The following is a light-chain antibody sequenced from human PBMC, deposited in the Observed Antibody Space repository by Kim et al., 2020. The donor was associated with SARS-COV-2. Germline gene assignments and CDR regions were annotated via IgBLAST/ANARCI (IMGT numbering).Light chain of an antibody. J-gene: IGLJ3*02. Sequence: KTVTISCTRSSGSIASIYVQWYQQRPGSAPTTVIYEDNQRPSGVPDRFSGSIDSSSNSAALTISGLKTEDEADYYCQSYDRTNRVFGGGTQLTVL. V-gene: IGLV6-57*03. CDR1: SGSIASIY. CDR3: QSYDRTNRV. CDR2: EDN.